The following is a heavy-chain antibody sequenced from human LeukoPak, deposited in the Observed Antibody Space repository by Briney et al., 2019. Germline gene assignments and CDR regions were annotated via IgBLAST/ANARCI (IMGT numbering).Heavy chain of an antibody. D-gene: IGHD2-2*01. Sequence: SKTLSLTCAVSGGSISTTNWWNWVRQPPGKGLEWIGEIYHTGSTNYNPSLKSRVTISVDKSKNQFSLKLSSVTAADTAVYYCARVRTSTNLNWFDPWGQGTLVTVSS. V-gene: IGHV4-4*02. CDR3: ARVRTSTNLNWFDP. CDR1: GGSISTTNW. J-gene: IGHJ5*02. CDR2: IYHTGST.